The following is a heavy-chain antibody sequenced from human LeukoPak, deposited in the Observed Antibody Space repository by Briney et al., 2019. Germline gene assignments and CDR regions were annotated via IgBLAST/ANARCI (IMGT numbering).Heavy chain of an antibody. CDR1: GGSISGSSYY. J-gene: IGHJ4*02. CDR3: ADYDYRK. D-gene: IGHD3-16*01. V-gene: IGHV4-39*07. Sequence: TSETLSLTCTVSGGSISGSSYYWGWIRQPPGKGLEWIGSIYYSGSTYYNPSLKSRVTISVDTSKNQFSLKLSSVTAADTAVYYCADYDYRKWGQGTLVTVSS. CDR2: IYYSGST.